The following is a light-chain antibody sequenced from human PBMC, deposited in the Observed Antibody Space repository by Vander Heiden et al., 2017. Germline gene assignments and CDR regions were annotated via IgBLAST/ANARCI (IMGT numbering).Light chain of an antibody. CDR3: QQNRR. J-gene: IGKJ1*01. CDR2: DAF. CDR1: QSVSCHY. Sequence: EIVLTRSRDTLSLSLGERDTLAGRVSQSVSCHYLAGYKMKTGQVPRLVMYDAFSRATGISDRVSGRGSGTDFTLTITRPGPEDFGVNYCQQNRRFGQGTKVEIK. V-gene: IGKV3-20*01.